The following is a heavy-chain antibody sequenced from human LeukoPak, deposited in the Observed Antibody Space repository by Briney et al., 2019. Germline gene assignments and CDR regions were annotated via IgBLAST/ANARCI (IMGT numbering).Heavy chain of an antibody. Sequence: GGSLRLSCAASVFTLSSYTMHWVRQAPEKGREWGSSIAGSRGYISYADSVKGRFTISRDNAKKSLYLQMTSLTAEDTAVYYCARDRGAYCGGDCYLGFDYWGRGTLVTVSS. V-gene: IGHV3-21*01. D-gene: IGHD2-21*02. CDR3: ARDRGAYCGGDCYLGFDY. CDR2: IAGSRGYI. CDR1: VFTLSSYT. J-gene: IGHJ4*01.